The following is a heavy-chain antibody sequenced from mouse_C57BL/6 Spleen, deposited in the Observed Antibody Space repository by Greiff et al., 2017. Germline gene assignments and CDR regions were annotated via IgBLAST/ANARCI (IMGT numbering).Heavy chain of an antibody. V-gene: IGHV1-76*01. CDR2: IYPGSGNT. CDR1: GYTFTDYY. D-gene: IGHD1-1*01. J-gene: IGHJ1*03. CDR3: AGSLITTVVASSYWYFDV. Sequence: QVQLKQSGAELVRPGASVKLSCKASGYTFTDYYINWVKQRPGQGLEWIARIYPGSGNTYYNEKFKGKATLTAEKSSSTAYMQLSSLTSEDSAVYFCAGSLITTVVASSYWYFDVWGTGTTVTVSS.